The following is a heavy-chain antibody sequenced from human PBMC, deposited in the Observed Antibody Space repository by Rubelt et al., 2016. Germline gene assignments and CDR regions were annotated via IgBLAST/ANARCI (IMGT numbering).Heavy chain of an antibody. CDR1: GGSIISSNW. D-gene: IGHD6-6*01. J-gene: IGHJ4*02. CDR3: AREYSSSSGISPFDY. Sequence: QVQLQESGPGLVKPSGTLSLTCAVSGGSIISSNWWSWVRQPPGKGLEWIGEIYYSGSINYNPSLQSRVTISVDEAKNQFALKLTSVTAADTAVYYCAREYSSSSGISPFDYWGQGTLVTVSS. CDR2: IYYSGSI. V-gene: IGHV4-4*02.